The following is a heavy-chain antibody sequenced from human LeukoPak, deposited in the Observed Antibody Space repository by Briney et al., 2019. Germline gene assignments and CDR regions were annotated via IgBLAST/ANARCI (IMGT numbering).Heavy chain of an antibody. Sequence: SETLSLTCTVSGGSISSYYWSWIRQPPGKGLEWIGYIYYSGSTNYNPSLKSRVTISVDTSKNQFSLKLSSVTAADTAVYYCAKIYGSGSYAYWGQGTLVTVSS. V-gene: IGHV4-59*08. CDR2: IYYSGST. CDR3: AKIYGSGSYAY. J-gene: IGHJ4*02. D-gene: IGHD3-10*01. CDR1: GGSISSYY.